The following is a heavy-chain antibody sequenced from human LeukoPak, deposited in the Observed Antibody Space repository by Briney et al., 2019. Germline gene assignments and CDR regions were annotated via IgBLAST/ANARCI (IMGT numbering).Heavy chain of an antibody. CDR2: IWYDGSNK. CDR3: ARDLGYSSGWYFDAYYYYGMDV. Sequence: PGRSLRLSRAASGFTFSSYGMHWVRQAPGKGLEWVAVIWYDGSNKYYADSVKGRFTISRDNSKNTLYLQMNSLRAEDTAVYYCARDLGYSSGWYFDAYYYYGMDVWGQGTTVTVSS. J-gene: IGHJ6*02. D-gene: IGHD6-19*01. CDR1: GFTFSSYG. V-gene: IGHV3-33*01.